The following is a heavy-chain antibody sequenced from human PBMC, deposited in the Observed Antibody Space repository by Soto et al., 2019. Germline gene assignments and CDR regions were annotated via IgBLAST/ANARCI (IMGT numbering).Heavy chain of an antibody. Sequence: QVQLVQSGAEVKKPGSSVKVSCKASGGTFSSYTISWVRQAPGQGLEWMGRIIPILGIANYAQKFQGRVTITADKSTSTAYMELSSLRSDDTAVYYCARDGVEGYCSGGSCFNDYWGQGTLVTVSS. CDR1: GGTFSSYT. J-gene: IGHJ4*02. CDR3: ARDGVEGYCSGGSCFNDY. CDR2: IIPILGIA. V-gene: IGHV1-69*08. D-gene: IGHD2-15*01.